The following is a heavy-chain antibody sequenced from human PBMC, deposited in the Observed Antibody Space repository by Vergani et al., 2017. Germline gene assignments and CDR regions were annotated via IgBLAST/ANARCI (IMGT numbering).Heavy chain of an antibody. Sequence: EVQLVQSGAEVKKPGATMKISCKVSGYTFTDHYMHWVKQAPGKGLDWMGLVDPEDGETIYAEKFKGRVTIAAYTSTDTAHLELSSLRSEDTAVYYCATPQTVTTGGMEVWGQGTTVIVSS. CDR1: GYTFTDHY. D-gene: IGHD4-17*01. CDR2: VDPEDGET. CDR3: ATPQTVTTGGMEV. V-gene: IGHV1-69-2*01. J-gene: IGHJ6*02.